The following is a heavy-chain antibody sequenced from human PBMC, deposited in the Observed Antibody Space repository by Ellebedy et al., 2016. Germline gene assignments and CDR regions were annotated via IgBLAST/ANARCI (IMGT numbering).Heavy chain of an antibody. Sequence: GESLKISXAASGFTFSSYWMTWVRQAPGKGLEWVATIVFTGTAAYYSDSAKGRFIISRDNVKNLVFLQMNSLRVEDTAVYYCTRDGSEWSRDVWGQGTLVTVSS. J-gene: IGHJ4*02. CDR3: TRDGSEWSRDV. CDR1: GFTFSSYW. D-gene: IGHD3-3*01. V-gene: IGHV3-21*06. CDR2: IVFTGTAA.